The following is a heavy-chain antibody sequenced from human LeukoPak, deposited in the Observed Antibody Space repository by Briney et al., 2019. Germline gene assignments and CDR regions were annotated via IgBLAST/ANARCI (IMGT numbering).Heavy chain of an antibody. D-gene: IGHD5-18*01. V-gene: IGHV4-39*01. CDR2: IYYSGST. Sequence: SETLSLTCSVSGGSISSSSYFWGWIRQPPGKGLEWIGSIYYSGSTYSNPPLKSRVTISVDTSKSQFSLKLSSVTAADTAVYYCARDGYTYGSFDYWGQGTLVTVSS. CDR3: ARDGYTYGSFDY. CDR1: GGSISSSSYF. J-gene: IGHJ4*02.